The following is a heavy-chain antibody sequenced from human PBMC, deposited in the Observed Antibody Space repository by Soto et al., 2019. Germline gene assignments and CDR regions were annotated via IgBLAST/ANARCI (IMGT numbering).Heavy chain of an antibody. CDR1: GDSVSSNSST. CDR2: TYYKSKWYY. J-gene: IGHJ3*02. Sequence: PSQTLSLTFAISGDSVSSNSSTWNWIRQSPSRGLEWLGRTYYKSKWYYDYAVSLRSRLSINPDTSKNQFSLQLSSVTPEDTAVYYCARAITIFAVAYDASDIWGHGTMVTVSS. V-gene: IGHV6-1*01. D-gene: IGHD3-3*01. CDR3: ARAITIFAVAYDASDI.